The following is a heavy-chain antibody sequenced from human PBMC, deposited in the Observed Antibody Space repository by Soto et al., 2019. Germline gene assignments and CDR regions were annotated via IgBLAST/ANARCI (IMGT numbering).Heavy chain of an antibody. CDR1: GGSISSYY. D-gene: IGHD6-13*01. J-gene: IGHJ6*02. CDR3: ARDGLYIAAAQTEYYYYYGMDV. Sequence: SETLSLTCTVSGGSISSYYWSWIRQPAGKGLEWIGRIYTSGSTNYNPSLKSRVTMSVDTSKNQFSPKLSSVTAADTAVYYCARDGLYIAAAQTEYYYYYGMDVWGQGTTVTVSS. V-gene: IGHV4-4*07. CDR2: IYTSGST.